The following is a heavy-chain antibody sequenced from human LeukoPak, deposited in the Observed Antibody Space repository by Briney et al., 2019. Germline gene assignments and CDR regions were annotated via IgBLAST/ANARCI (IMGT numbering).Heavy chain of an antibody. Sequence: GGSLRLSCAASGSSLRRYWMSWVRQAPGKGLECVANIKGDAIEKNYVGSVKGRFSISRNHALNSLYLQMDSLGAEDTAVYYCAKEGAYPIIADDSWGQGALVTVSS. CDR3: AKEGAYPIIADDS. D-gene: IGHD2-15*01. V-gene: IGHV3-7*01. J-gene: IGHJ5*01. CDR2: IKGDAIEK. CDR1: GSSLRRYW.